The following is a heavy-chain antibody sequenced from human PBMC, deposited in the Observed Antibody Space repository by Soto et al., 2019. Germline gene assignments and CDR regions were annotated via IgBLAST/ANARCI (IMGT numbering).Heavy chain of an antibody. CDR1: GGTFSSYS. D-gene: IGHD3-9*01. Sequence: QVQLVQSGAEVKTPGSSVKVSCKASGGTFSSYSINWVRQAPGQGLEWMGRLIPMLGTTDYAQRFQGRVTFTADESTSTASMEVTDLTSEETAVYYCARAVVLTFTRFYDMDVWGQGTTVTVSS. CDR3: ARAVVLTFTRFYDMDV. J-gene: IGHJ6*02. CDR2: LIPMLGTT. V-gene: IGHV1-69*18.